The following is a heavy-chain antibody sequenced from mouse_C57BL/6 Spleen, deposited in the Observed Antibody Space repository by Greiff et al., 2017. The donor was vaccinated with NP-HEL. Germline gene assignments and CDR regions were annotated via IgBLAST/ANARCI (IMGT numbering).Heavy chain of an antibody. D-gene: IGHD3-2*02. V-gene: IGHV1-50*01. CDR2: IDPSDSYT. CDR3: ARSWDSSGYVGDY. Sequence: QVQLQQPGAELVKPGASVKLSCKASGYTFTSYWMQWVKQRPGQGLEWIGEIDPSDSYTNYNQKFKGKATLTVDTSSSTAYMQLSSLTSEDSAVYYCARSWDSSGYVGDYWGQGTTLTVSS. CDR1: GYTFTSYW. J-gene: IGHJ2*01.